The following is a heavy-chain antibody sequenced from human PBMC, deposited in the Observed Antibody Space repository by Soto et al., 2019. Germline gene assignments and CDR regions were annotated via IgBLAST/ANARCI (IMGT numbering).Heavy chain of an antibody. V-gene: IGHV1-18*04. CDR1: GYTFTSYG. Sequence: ASVKVSCKASGYTFTSYGISWVRQAPGQGLEWMGWISAYNGNTNYAQKLQGRVTMTTDTSTSTAYMELRSLRSDDTAVCYCARDNYVWGSYRRSHFDYWGQGTLVTVSS. J-gene: IGHJ4*02. CDR2: ISAYNGNT. D-gene: IGHD3-16*02. CDR3: ARDNYVWGSYRRSHFDY.